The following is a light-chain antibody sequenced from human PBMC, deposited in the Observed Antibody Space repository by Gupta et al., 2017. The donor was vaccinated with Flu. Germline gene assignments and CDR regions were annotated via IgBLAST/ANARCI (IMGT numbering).Light chain of an antibody. CDR1: QSISSW. J-gene: IGKJ1*01. Sequence: IQMNNSPSTQSASVGDRVTITCRASQSISSWLAWYQQKPGKAPKLLIYKTSSLQSGVPSRFSGSGSGTEFTLTISSLQPDDFATYYCQQYKSYPWTFGQGTQVEIK. CDR2: KTS. V-gene: IGKV1-5*03. CDR3: QQYKSYPWT.